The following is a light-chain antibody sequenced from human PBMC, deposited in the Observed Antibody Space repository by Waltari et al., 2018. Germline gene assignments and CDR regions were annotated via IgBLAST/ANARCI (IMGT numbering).Light chain of an antibody. CDR1: QSISSY. CDR3: QHGNTFPLT. CDR2: AAS. Sequence: DIQMTQSPSSLSASVGDRVTITCRASQSISSYLNWYQQKPGKAPKLLIYAASSLQSGVPSRFSGSGSGTDFTLTISSLQPEDFATYYCQHGNTFPLTFGGGTKVEMK. J-gene: IGKJ4*01. V-gene: IGKV1-39*01.